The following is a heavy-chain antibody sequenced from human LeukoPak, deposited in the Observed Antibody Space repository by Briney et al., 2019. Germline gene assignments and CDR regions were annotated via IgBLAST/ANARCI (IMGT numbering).Heavy chain of an antibody. V-gene: IGHV4-34*01. Sequence: SETLSLTCAVYGGSFSGYYWSWLRQPPGKGLEWLGEINHSGTTNYNPSLKSRVTISVDTSKNQFSLDLISVTAADTAVYYCARGSRDRRQQFDYWGQGTLVTVSS. CDR1: GGSFSGYY. J-gene: IGHJ4*02. D-gene: IGHD5-24*01. CDR3: ARGSRDRRQQFDY. CDR2: INHSGTT.